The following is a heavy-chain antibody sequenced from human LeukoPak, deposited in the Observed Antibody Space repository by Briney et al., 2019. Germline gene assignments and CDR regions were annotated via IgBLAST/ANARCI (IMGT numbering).Heavy chain of an antibody. Sequence: EASVKVSCKASGYTFTSYGISWVRQAPGQGLEWMGWISAYNGSTNYAQKLQGRVTMTTDTSTSTAYMELRSLRSDDTAVYYCARDSYDSSGYYLDDAFDIWGQGTMVTVSS. V-gene: IGHV1-18*01. CDR1: GYTFTSYG. CDR2: ISAYNGST. J-gene: IGHJ3*02. D-gene: IGHD3-22*01. CDR3: ARDSYDSSGYYLDDAFDI.